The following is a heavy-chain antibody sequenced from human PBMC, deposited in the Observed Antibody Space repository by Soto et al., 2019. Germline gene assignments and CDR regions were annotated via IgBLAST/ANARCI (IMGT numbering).Heavy chain of an antibody. CDR2: IIGSGDEK. D-gene: IGHD2-21*01. CDR3: VKRGANCGPFDT. J-gene: IGHJ3*02. V-gene: IGHV3-23*01. CDR1: GFFFHSYV. Sequence: EMQLLESGGGLVQPGGSLTLSCEASGFFFHSYVMSWVRQVPGKGLEWVSCIIGSGDEKWDADAVQGRFTISRDNSQNRLYSKMSSLRAEDSAVYYCVKRGANCGPFDTWGQGTMVSVSS.